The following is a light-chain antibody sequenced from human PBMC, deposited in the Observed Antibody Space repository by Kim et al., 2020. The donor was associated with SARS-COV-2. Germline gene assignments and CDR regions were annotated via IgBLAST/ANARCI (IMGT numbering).Light chain of an antibody. CDR1: NIGSKS. Sequence: APGKTARMTSGENNIGSKSVHWYQQTPGQAPVLVIFYDSDRPSGIPERFSGSNSGNTATLTISRVEAGDEADYYCQVWDSSSDHVVFGGGTQLTVL. CDR2: YDS. CDR3: QVWDSSSDHVV. V-gene: IGLV3-21*04. J-gene: IGLJ2*01.